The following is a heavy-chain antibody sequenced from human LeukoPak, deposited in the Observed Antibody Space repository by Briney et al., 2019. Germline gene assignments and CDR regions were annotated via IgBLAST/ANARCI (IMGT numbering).Heavy chain of an antibody. CDR1: GFTFSSYG. V-gene: IGHV3-30*18. CDR3: AKGLNAAMVFD. D-gene: IGHD5-18*01. J-gene: IGHJ4*02. CDR2: ISYDGSNK. Sequence: GGSLRLSCAASGFTFSSYGMHWVRQAPGKGLEWVAVISYDGSNKYYADSVKGRFTISRDNSKNTLYLQMNSLRAEDTAVYYCAKGLNAAMVFDWGQGTLVTVSS.